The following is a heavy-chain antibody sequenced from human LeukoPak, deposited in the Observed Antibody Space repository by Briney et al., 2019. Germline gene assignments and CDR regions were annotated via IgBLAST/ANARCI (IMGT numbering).Heavy chain of an antibody. CDR2: INHSGST. Sequence: SETLSLTCAVYGGSLSGYYWSWIRQPPGKGLEWIGEINHSGSTNYNPSLKSRVTISVDTSKNQFSLKLSSVTAADTAVYYCARAAYCGGDCYGWFDPWGQGTLVTVSS. J-gene: IGHJ5*02. CDR1: GGSLSGYY. CDR3: ARAAYCGGDCYGWFDP. D-gene: IGHD2-21*02. V-gene: IGHV4-34*01.